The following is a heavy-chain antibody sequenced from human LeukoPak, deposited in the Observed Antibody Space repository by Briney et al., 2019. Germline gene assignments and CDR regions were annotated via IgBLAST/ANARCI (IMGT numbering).Heavy chain of an antibody. CDR1: GFTITRSW. V-gene: IGHV3-7*01. J-gene: IGHJ4*02. CDR2: IKKDGSEK. CDR3: AKCRTGDSYGYEY. Sequence: GGSLRLSCAASGFTITRSWMSWVRQAPGKGLEWVANIKKDGSEKIYVDSVKGRFTISRDNAKESLYLQMNSLRAEDTAVYYCAKCRTGDSYGYEYWGQGTLVTVSS. D-gene: IGHD5-18*01.